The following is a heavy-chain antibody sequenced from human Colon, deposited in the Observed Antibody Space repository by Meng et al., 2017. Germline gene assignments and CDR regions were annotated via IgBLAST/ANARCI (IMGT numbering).Heavy chain of an antibody. CDR2: TSHSGNI. J-gene: IGHJ4*02. Sequence: QVQLQESGPGLVKPSATLSLPGAVSTDSISSTSWWSWVRQPPGKGLEWIGETSHSGNIKYNPSLKSRVIISVDKSENQVSLKLSSVTAADTAVYYCVRNFDSWGQGILVTVSS. CDR3: VRNFDS. CDR1: TDSISSTSW. V-gene: IGHV4-4*02.